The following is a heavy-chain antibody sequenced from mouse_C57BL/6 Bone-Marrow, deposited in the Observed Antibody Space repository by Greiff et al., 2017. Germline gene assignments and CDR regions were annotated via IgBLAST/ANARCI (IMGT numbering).Heavy chain of an antibody. CDR2: ISYSGST. Sequence: EVKVIESGPGLAKPSQTLSLTCSVTGYSITSDYWNWIRKFPGNKLEYMGYISYSGSTYYNPSLKSRISITRDTSKNQYYLQLNSVTTEDTATYYCATHYGSSPYYFDYWGQGTTLTVSS. CDR1: GYSITSDY. D-gene: IGHD1-1*01. J-gene: IGHJ2*01. V-gene: IGHV3-8*01. CDR3: ATHYGSSPYYFDY.